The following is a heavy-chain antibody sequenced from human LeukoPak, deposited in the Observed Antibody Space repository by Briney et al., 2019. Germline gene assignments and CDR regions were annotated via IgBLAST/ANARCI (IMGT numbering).Heavy chain of an antibody. J-gene: IGHJ4*02. D-gene: IGHD3-16*01. CDR1: GGSISSSSYY. V-gene: IGHV4-39*07. CDR3: ARAFWGSGIDY. Sequence: SETLSLTCTVSGGSISSSSYYWGWIRQPPGKGLEWIGSIYCSGSTYYNPSLKSRVTISVDTSKNQFSLKLSSVTAADTAVYYCARAFWGSGIDYWGQGTLVTVSS. CDR2: IYCSGST.